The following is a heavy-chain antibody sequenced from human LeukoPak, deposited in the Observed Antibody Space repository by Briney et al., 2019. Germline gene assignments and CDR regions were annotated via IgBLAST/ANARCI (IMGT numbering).Heavy chain of an antibody. CDR3: ARVYYYGSGSGDFDY. V-gene: IGHV4-34*01. CDR1: GGSFSGYY. J-gene: IGHJ4*02. Sequence: SETLSLTCAVYGGSFSGYYWSWIRPPPGKGLEWIGEINHSGSTNYNPSLKSRVTISVDTSKNQFSLKLSSVTAADTAVYYCARVYYYGSGSGDFDYWGQGTLVTVSS. CDR2: INHSGST. D-gene: IGHD3-10*01.